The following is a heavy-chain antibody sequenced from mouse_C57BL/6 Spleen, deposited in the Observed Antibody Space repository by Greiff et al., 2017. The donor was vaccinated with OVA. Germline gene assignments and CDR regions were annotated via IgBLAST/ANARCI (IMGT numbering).Heavy chain of an antibody. Sequence: VQLQQSGPELVKPGASVKISCKASGYTFTDYYMNWVKQSHGKSLEWIGDINPNNGGTSYNQKFKGKATLTVDKSSSTAYMELLSLTSEDSAVYYCARGRPYAMDYWGQGTSVTVSS. CDR1: GYTFTDYY. CDR3: ARGRPYAMDY. J-gene: IGHJ4*01. CDR2: INPNNGGT. V-gene: IGHV1-26*01.